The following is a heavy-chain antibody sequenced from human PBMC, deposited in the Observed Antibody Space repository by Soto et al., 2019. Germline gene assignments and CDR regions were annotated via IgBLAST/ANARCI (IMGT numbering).Heavy chain of an antibody. V-gene: IGHV3-23*01. D-gene: IGHD3-22*01. CDR3: AKFPPPHYYDSSGPHDAFDI. Sequence: GGSLRLSCAASGFTFSSYAMSWVRQAPGKGLEWVSAISGSGGSTYYVDSVKGRFTISRDNSKNTLYLQMNSLRAEDTAVYYCAKFPPPHYYDSSGPHDAFDIWGQGTMVTVSS. J-gene: IGHJ3*02. CDR2: ISGSGGST. CDR1: GFTFSSYA.